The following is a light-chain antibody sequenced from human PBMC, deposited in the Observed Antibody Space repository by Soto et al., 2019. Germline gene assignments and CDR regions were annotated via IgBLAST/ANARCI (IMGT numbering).Light chain of an antibody. CDR3: KQYYSTLHN. CDR2: WAS. Sequence: DIVMTQSPYSLAVYMRDRSTINCYSIQSVLYSSNNKNYLAWYQQKPGQPPNLLIYWASTRESGVHDRFSGSGSGTDFTLTISSMQAEDVAVYYCKQYYSTLHNLGNGKRLELK. CDR1: QSVLYSSNNKNY. J-gene: IGKJ5*01. V-gene: IGKV4-1*01.